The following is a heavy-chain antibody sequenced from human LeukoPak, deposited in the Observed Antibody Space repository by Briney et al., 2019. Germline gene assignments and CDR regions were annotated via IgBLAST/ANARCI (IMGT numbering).Heavy chain of an antibody. J-gene: IGHJ4*02. Sequence: SSGTLSLTCDVSGGSITQTNYWTWDRQPPGKGLEWIGYIYYSGSTNYNPSLKSRVTISVDTSKNQFSLKLSSVTAADTAVYYCARDRGDYDSSGYYGYFDYWGQGALVTVSS. CDR1: GGSITQTNY. CDR2: IYYSGST. CDR3: ARDRGDYDSSGYYGYFDY. D-gene: IGHD3-22*01. V-gene: IGHV4-59*01.